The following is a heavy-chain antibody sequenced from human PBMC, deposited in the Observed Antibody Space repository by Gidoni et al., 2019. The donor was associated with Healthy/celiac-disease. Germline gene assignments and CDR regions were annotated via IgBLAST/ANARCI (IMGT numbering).Heavy chain of an antibody. CDR2: MSWNSGSI. D-gene: IGHD4-17*01. Sequence: EVQLVESGGGLVQPGRSLRLSCAASGFTFDDYAMHWVRQAPGKGLEWVSGMSWNSGSIGYADSVKGRFTISRDNAKNSLYLQMNSLRAEDTALYYCAKDIEKDYGDYVGDYWGQGTLVTVSS. CDR1: GFTFDDYA. V-gene: IGHV3-9*01. J-gene: IGHJ4*02. CDR3: AKDIEKDYGDYVGDY.